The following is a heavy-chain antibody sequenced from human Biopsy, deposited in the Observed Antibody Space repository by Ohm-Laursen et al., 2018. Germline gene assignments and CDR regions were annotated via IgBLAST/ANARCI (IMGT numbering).Heavy chain of an antibody. V-gene: IGHV4-61*01. D-gene: IGHD4-17*01. CDR1: GGSISSGFYY. CDR3: ARRRELDYGDDAGTAWFDP. J-gene: IGHJ5*02. CDR2: VYYSGTT. Sequence: SETLSLTCTVSGGSISSGFYYWSWIRQPPGKRLEWIGHVYYSGTTNYNPSLKSRVTISVDTSKKQFSLKLISVAAADTAVYYCARRRELDYGDDAGTAWFDPWGQGTLVTVSS.